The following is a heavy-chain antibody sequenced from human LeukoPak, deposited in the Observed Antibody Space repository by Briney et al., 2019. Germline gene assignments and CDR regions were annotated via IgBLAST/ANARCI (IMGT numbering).Heavy chain of an antibody. CDR2: IRSTGDT. CDR3: ARDAGNSGYGCDL. Sequence: PGGSLRLSCAASGFIFSQYSINWVRQAPGKGLEWVSHIRSTGDTFYADSVKGRFTITRDNARNSLYLQMNSLRAEDTAMYYCARDAGNSGYGCDLWGQGTLVTVSS. D-gene: IGHD5-12*01. V-gene: IGHV3-48*01. CDR1: GFIFSQYS. J-gene: IGHJ5*02.